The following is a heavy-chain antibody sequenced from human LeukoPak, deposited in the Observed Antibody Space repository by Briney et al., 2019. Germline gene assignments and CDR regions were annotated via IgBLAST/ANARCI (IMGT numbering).Heavy chain of an antibody. CDR2: ISGTGGST. CDR3: AKSSSGWYFFDY. Sequence: GGSLRLSCAASGFTFNTYAMSWVRQAPGKGLEWVSGISGTGGSTYYADSVKGRFTISRDNSKNTLYLQMNSLRAEDMAVYYCAKSSSGWYFFDYWGQGTLVTVSS. D-gene: IGHD6-19*01. V-gene: IGHV3-23*01. J-gene: IGHJ4*02. CDR1: GFTFNTYA.